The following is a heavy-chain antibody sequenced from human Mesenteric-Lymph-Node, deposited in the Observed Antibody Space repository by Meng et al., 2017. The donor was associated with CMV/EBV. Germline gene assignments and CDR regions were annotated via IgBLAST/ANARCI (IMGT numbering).Heavy chain of an antibody. CDR1: GYTFTSYD. V-gene: IGHV1-8*01. CDR2: MNPNSGNT. J-gene: IGHJ5*02. D-gene: IGHD2-2*01. CDR3: ARGGFCSSTSCYRFDP. Sequence: ASVKVSCKASGYTFTSYDINWVRQATGQGLEWMGWMNPNSGNTGYAQRFQGRVTMTRNTSISTAYMELSSLRSEDTAVYYWARGGFCSSTSCYRFDPWGQGTLVTVSS.